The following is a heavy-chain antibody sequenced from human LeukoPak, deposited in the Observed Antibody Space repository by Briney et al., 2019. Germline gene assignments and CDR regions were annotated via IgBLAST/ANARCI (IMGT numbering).Heavy chain of an antibody. V-gene: IGHV1-18*01. CDR1: GYTFTSYG. Sequence: ASVKVSCKASGYTFTSYGISWVRQAPGQGLEWMGWISAYNGNTNYAQKLQGRVTMTTDTSTSTAYMELRSLRSDDTAVYYCATSQGYQLTNAFDIWGRGTMVTVSS. J-gene: IGHJ3*02. CDR3: ATSQGYQLTNAFDI. CDR2: ISAYNGNT. D-gene: IGHD2-2*01.